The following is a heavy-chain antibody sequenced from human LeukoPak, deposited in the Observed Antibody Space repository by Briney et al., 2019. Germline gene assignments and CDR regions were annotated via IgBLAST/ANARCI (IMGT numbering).Heavy chain of an antibody. V-gene: IGHV3-23*01. CDR2: ISGSGYTT. CDR1: GFTFNTYT. CDR3: AKSSGYGDYGYYYYYMDV. Sequence: GGSLTLSCAASGFTFNTYTMNWVRQAPGKGLEWVSAISGSGYTTYYADSVKGRFTISRDNSENTLYLQMNSLRAEDTAVYYCAKSSGYGDYGYYYYYMDVWGKGTTVTISS. D-gene: IGHD4-17*01. J-gene: IGHJ6*03.